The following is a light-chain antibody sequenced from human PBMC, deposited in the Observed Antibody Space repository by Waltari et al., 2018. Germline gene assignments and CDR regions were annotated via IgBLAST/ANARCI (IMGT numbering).Light chain of an antibody. CDR1: ENVNNY. CDR2: KAS. Sequence: DIQMTQSPSSLPASVGDRVTITCRASENVNNYLNWYQQKQGKAPTLLIYKASTLQIGVPSRFSGSGSGTDYTFTISSLQSEDVATYYCQHGYGTPYSFGQGTKVEIK. CDR3: QHGYGTPYS. J-gene: IGKJ2*03. V-gene: IGKV1-39*01.